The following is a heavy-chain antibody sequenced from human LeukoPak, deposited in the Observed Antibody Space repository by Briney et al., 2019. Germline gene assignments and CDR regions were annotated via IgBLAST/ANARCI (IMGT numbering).Heavy chain of an antibody. CDR2: IYYSGST. CDR1: GGSISSSSYY. CDR3: ATNYDFWSGYSINYYYYYMDV. Sequence: SETLSLTCTVSGGSISSSSYYWGWIRQPPGKGLEWIGSIYYSGSTYYNPSLKSRVTISVDTSKNQFSLKLSSVTAADTAVYYCATNYDFWSGYSINYYYYYMDVWGKGTTVTVSS. V-gene: IGHV4-39*07. J-gene: IGHJ6*03. D-gene: IGHD3-3*01.